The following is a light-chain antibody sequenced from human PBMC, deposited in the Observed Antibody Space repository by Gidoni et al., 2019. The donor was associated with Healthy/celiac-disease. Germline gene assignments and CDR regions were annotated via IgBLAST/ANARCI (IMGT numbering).Light chain of an antibody. Sequence: DIHMTQSPSTLSASVGCGVTITCRSSHSISSWLAWDQQKPGKAAKLLIYKASSLESGVPSRFSGNGSGTGFTLTIGSLQSDDFATYHCQQYNSYVTFXQXTKVEIK. J-gene: IGKJ1*01. CDR2: KAS. CDR3: QQYNSYVT. CDR1: HSISSW. V-gene: IGKV1-5*03.